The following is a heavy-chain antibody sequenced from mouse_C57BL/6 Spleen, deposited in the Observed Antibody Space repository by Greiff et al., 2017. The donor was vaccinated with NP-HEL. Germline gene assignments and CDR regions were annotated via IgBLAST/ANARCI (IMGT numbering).Heavy chain of an antibody. CDR3: ARSYYDYDKAWFAY. J-gene: IGHJ3*01. CDR1: GYTFTSYW. CDR2: IYPGSGST. V-gene: IGHV1-55*01. D-gene: IGHD2-4*01. Sequence: QVQLQQPGAELVKPGASVKMSCKASGYTFTSYWITWVKQRPGQGLEWIGDIYPGSGSTNYNEKFKSKATLPVDTSSSTAYMQLSSLTSEDSAVYYCARSYYDYDKAWFAYWGQGTLVTVSA.